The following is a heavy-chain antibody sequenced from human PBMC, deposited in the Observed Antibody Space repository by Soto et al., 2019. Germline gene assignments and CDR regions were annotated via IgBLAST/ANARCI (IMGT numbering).Heavy chain of an antibody. Sequence: LRLSCAASGFTFNSYAMSWVRQAPGKGLEWVSAISGSGGSTYYADSVKGRFTISRDNSKNTLYLQMNSLRAEDTAVYYCAKDGGIRFLESHCGMDVWGQGTTVTVSS. CDR3: AKDGGIRFLESHCGMDV. CDR1: GFTFNSYA. CDR2: ISGSGGST. J-gene: IGHJ6*02. D-gene: IGHD3-3*01. V-gene: IGHV3-23*01.